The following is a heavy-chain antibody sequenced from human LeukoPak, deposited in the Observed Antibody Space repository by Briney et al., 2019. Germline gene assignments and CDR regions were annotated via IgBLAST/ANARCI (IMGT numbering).Heavy chain of an antibody. Sequence: GGSLRLSCAASGFTVSSTYLSWVRQAPGKGLEWVSVFYAGGSTYYGDSVKGQFTISGDNAKNSLYLQMNSLRAEDTAVYYCARDRPHYMVRGGDDAFDIWGQGTMVTVSS. CDR1: GFTVSSTY. D-gene: IGHD3-10*01. V-gene: IGHV3-53*01. J-gene: IGHJ3*02. CDR3: ARDRPHYMVRGGDDAFDI. CDR2: FYAGGST.